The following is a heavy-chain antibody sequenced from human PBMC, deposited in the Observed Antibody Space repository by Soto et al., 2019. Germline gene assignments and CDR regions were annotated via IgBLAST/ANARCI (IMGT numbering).Heavy chain of an antibody. CDR2: VTGGGEST. CDR3: VKPTGAAPADY. D-gene: IGHD7-27*01. Sequence: PGGSLRLSCAASGFTFSDYWMHWVRQAPGQGLEWVSTVTGGGESTYYAASVKGRFTISRDNSKNMLYLQMSSLRAEDTAVYYCVKPTGAAPADYWGPGTLVTVSS. V-gene: IGHV3-23*01. J-gene: IGHJ4*02. CDR1: GFTFSDYW.